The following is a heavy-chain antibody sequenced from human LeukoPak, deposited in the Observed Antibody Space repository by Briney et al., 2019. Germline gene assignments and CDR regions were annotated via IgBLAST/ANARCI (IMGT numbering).Heavy chain of an antibody. CDR2: IWYDGSNT. V-gene: IGHV3-33*01. Sequence: PGKSLRLSCAASGFTFSNYGMLWVRQAPGKGLEWLAIIWYDGSNTYYADSVKGRFTISRDSSKNTLYLQMNSLRAEDTAIYYCAREIRQGIYQFDYWGQGTLVTVSS. CDR3: AREIRQGIYQFDY. D-gene: IGHD3-10*01. J-gene: IGHJ4*02. CDR1: GFTFSNYG.